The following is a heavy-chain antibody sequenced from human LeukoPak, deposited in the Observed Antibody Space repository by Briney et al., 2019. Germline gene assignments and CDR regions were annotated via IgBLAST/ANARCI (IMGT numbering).Heavy chain of an antibody. Sequence: GASVKVSCKASGYTFTGYYMHWVRQAPGQGLEWMGWISAYNGNTNYAQKLQGRVTMTTDTSTSTAYMELRSLRSDDTAVYYCARDESSSWIRVLDYYYLDVWGKGTTVTVSS. D-gene: IGHD6-13*01. J-gene: IGHJ6*03. CDR1: GYTFTGYY. CDR2: ISAYNGNT. CDR3: ARDESSSWIRVLDYYYLDV. V-gene: IGHV1-18*04.